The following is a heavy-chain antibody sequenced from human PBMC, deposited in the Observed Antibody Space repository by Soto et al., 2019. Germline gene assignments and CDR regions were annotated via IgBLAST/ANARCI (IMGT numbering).Heavy chain of an antibody. CDR1: CGSVSSGSYY. CDR3: ARDANRENFDY. CDR2: IYYSGST. Sequence: PSETLSLTCTVSCGSVSSGSYYWSWIRQPPGKGLEWIGYIYYSGSTNYNPSLKSRVTISVDTSKNQFSLKLSSVTAADTAVYYCARDANRENFDYWGQGTLVTVSS. D-gene: IGHD2-15*01. V-gene: IGHV4-61*01. J-gene: IGHJ4*02.